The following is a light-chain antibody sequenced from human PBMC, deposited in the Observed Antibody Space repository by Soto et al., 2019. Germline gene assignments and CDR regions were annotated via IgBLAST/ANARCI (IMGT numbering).Light chain of an antibody. CDR3: QQRSNWPLIT. CDR1: QSVSRY. Sequence: EIVLTQSPATLSLSPGERATLSCRASQSVSRYLAWYQQKPGQAPRLLIYDTSNRATGIPARFSGSGSGTDFTLTISSLEPEDFAVYYCQQRSNWPLITFGGGTKVEI. J-gene: IGKJ4*01. CDR2: DTS. V-gene: IGKV3-11*01.